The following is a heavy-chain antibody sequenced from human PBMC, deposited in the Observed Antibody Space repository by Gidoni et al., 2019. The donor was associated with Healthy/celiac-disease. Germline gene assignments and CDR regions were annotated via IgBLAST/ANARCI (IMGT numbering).Heavy chain of an antibody. CDR2: INWNGGST. CDR1: GFTFEDYG. Sequence: EVQLVESGGGVVRPGGSLRLACAASGFTFEDYGMGWVRQAPGKGLGWVSGINWNGGSTGYADSVKGRFTISRDNAKNSLYLQMNSLRAEDTALYYCAREREGRYGSGPFDYWGQGTLVTVSS. CDR3: AREREGRYGSGPFDY. J-gene: IGHJ4*02. D-gene: IGHD3-10*01. V-gene: IGHV3-20*04.